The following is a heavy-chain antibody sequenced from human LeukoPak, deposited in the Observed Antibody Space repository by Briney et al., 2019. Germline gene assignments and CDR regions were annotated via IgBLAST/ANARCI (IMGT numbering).Heavy chain of an antibody. CDR1: GYTFTSYG. J-gene: IGHJ4*02. CDR2: ISAYNGNT. V-gene: IGHV1-18*04. Sequence: GASVKVSCKASGYTFTSYGISWVRQAPGQGLEWMGWISAYNGNTNYAQKLQGRVTMTTDTSTSTAYIELRSLRSDDPTVYYCARGSYGDYVGDYGGQGTLATVSS. D-gene: IGHD4-17*01. CDR3: ARGSYGDYVGDY.